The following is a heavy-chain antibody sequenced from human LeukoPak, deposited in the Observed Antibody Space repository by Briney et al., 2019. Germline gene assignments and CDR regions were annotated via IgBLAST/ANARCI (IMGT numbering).Heavy chain of an antibody. Sequence: GGSLRLSGAASGFTFSSYSMNWVRQAPGKGLEWVSSISSSSSYIYYADSVKGRFTISRDNAKNSLYLQMNSLRAEDTAVYYCARGSASMVRGVRTFDYWGQGTLVTVSS. CDR3: ARGSASMVRGVRTFDY. CDR2: ISSSSSYI. V-gene: IGHV3-21*01. J-gene: IGHJ4*02. CDR1: GFTFSSYS. D-gene: IGHD3-10*01.